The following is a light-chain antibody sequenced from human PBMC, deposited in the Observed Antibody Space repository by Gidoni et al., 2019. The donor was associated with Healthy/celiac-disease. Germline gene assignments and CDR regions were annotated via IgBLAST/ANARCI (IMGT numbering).Light chain of an antibody. CDR1: SSNIGNNY. J-gene: IGLJ2*01. CDR2: DNN. CDR3: GTWDSSLSAVV. Sequence: QSVLTPPPSVSAAPGQKVTISGSGSSSNIGNNYVSWYQQLPGTAPKLLIYDNNKRPSGIPDRFSGSKSGTSATLGITGLQTGDEADYYCGTWDSSLSAVVFGGGTKLTVL. V-gene: IGLV1-51*01.